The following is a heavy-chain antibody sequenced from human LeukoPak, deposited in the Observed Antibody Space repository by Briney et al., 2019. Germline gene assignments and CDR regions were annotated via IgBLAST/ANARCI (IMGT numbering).Heavy chain of an antibody. CDR1: GGSISSSSYY. V-gene: IGHV4-39*01. CDR2: IYYSGST. J-gene: IGHJ4*02. Sequence: SETLSLTCTVSGGSISSSSYYWGWIRQPPGKGLEWIGSIYYSGSTYYNPSLKSRVTISVDTSKNQFSLKLSSVTAADTAVYYCARLLVGAIVEGMTDWGQGTLVTVSS. D-gene: IGHD1-26*01. CDR3: ARLLVGAIVEGMTD.